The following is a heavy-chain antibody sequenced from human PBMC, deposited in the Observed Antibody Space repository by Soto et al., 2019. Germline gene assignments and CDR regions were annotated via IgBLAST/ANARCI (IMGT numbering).Heavy chain of an antibody. CDR1: GGSISDGYY. Sequence: SETLSLTCTVSGGSISDGYYWTWIRQHPGKGLEWIGSISASGSTSYNPSLKSRLTVSVDKSKNQFSLNLRSVTAADTAVYYCARRDRSGFSYWLDTWGQGALVTVSS. V-gene: IGHV4-31*03. CDR2: ISASGST. J-gene: IGHJ5*02. CDR3: ARRDRSGFSYWLDT. D-gene: IGHD3-22*01.